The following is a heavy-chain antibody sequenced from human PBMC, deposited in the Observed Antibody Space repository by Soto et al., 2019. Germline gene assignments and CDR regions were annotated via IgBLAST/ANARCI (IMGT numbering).Heavy chain of an antibody. J-gene: IGHJ4*02. V-gene: IGHV3-9*01. CDR3: TKDSSSGYYGAAEDY. CDR1: GFSFDNYA. Sequence: PGWSLRLFCEAAGFSFDNYAMHWVRQAPGTGLEWVSGISWNSDSIGYADSVKGRFTISRDNAKNSLYLQINSLRAEDTALYYCTKDSSSGYYGAAEDYSGQRTLVTGSS. D-gene: IGHD6-19*01. CDR2: ISWNSDSI.